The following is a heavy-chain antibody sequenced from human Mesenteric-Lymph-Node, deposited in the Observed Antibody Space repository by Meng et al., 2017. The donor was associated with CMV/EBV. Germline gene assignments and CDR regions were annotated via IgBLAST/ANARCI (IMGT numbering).Heavy chain of an antibody. D-gene: IGHD2-21*01. CDR1: GFTFSSYS. CDR3: AREVRQSGWFES. V-gene: IGHV3-48*04. J-gene: IGHJ5*01. CDR2: ISSSSSTI. Sequence: GSLRLSCAASGFTFSSYSMNWVRQAPGEGLEWVSYISSSSSTIYYADSVKGRFTISRDNAKNSLYLQMNSLRAEDTAVYYCAREVRQSGWFESWGQGTLVTVSS.